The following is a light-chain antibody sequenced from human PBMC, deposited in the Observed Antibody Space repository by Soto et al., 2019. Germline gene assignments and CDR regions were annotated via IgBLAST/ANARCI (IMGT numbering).Light chain of an antibody. CDR2: EVN. J-gene: IGLJ3*02. CDR1: SSDVGGYNY. Sequence: QSALTQPASVSGSPGQSITISCTGTSSDVGGYNYVSWYQQHPGKAPKVLLYEVNNRPSGVSNRFSGSKSGNTASLTISGLQAEDEADYYCSAYTGSTLVFGGGTKLTVL. V-gene: IGLV2-14*01. CDR3: SAYTGSTLV.